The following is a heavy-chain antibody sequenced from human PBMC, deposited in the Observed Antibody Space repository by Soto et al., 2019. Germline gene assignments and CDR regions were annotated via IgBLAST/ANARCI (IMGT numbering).Heavy chain of an antibody. J-gene: IGHJ4*02. CDR3: ARGGALSTSWYWGDGLDS. V-gene: IGHV1-18*01. CDR1: GYGFSFG. CDR2: ISASDGST. Sequence: VQSGGEVKKPGASVRVSCKASGYGFSFGFSWVRQAPGQGLEWMGWISASDGSTNSAPKFRGRISLTTDTSTNTAYMDLLSLTSDDTAVYFCARGGALSTSWYWGDGLDSWGQGTQVTVSS. D-gene: IGHD6-13*01.